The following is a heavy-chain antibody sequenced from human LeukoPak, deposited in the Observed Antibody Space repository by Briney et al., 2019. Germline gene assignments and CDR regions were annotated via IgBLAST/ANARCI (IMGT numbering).Heavy chain of an antibody. Sequence: GSSVKVSCKASGGTFSSYAISWVRQAPGQGLEWMGGIIPIFGTANYAQKFQGRVTITAGESTSTAYMELSSLRSEDTAVCYCARGGYDILTGYPTQVYFQHWGQGTLVTVSS. CDR2: IIPIFGTA. CDR3: ARGGYDILTGYPTQVYFQH. D-gene: IGHD3-9*01. J-gene: IGHJ1*01. V-gene: IGHV1-69*01. CDR1: GGTFSSYA.